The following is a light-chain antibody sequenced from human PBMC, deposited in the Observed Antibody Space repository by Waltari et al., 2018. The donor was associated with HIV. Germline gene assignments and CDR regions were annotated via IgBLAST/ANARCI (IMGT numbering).Light chain of an antibody. CDR3: LQSTIFPYT. J-gene: IGKJ2*01. CDR2: FAS. CDR1: QSIGTS. Sequence: EIVLTQSPDFQSVTPGEKVNITCRASQSIGTSLHWYQQKPDQSPNLLIKFASQSFSGVPSRFSGSGSGTDFTLTINSLEAEDAATYYCLQSTIFPYTFGQGTKLEIK. V-gene: IGKV6-21*01.